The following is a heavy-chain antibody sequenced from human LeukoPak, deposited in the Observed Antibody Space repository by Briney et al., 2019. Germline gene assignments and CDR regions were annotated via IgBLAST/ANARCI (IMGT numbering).Heavy chain of an antibody. V-gene: IGHV4-61*01. CDR2: LYHNGST. CDR1: GGSVSSGSYY. J-gene: IGHJ1*01. D-gene: IGHD6-19*01. Sequence: PSETLSLTCTVSGGSVSSGSYYWSWIRQTPGKGLEWIGYLYHNGSTDYNPSLKSRVTISVDTSKTQFSLKLTSVTAADSAVYYCARSVAVAGPHFKHWGQGTLVTVSS. CDR3: ARSVAVAGPHFKH.